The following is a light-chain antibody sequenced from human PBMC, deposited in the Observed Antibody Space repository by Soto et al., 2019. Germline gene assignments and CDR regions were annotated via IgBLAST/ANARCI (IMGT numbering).Light chain of an antibody. CDR2: GAF. CDR3: QHYKWSPIT. J-gene: IGKJ5*01. CDR1: QTVSSN. Sequence: DIVMTQSPATLSVSPGERATLSCRASQTVSSNLAWYQQRAGQAPRLLIYGAFTRATGVPARFSGSGSGTEFTLTISSLQPDDFATYYCQHYKWSPITFGQGTRLEIK. V-gene: IGKV3-15*01.